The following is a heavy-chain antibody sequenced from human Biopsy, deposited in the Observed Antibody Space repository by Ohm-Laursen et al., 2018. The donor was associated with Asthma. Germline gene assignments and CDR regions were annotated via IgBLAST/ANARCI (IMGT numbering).Heavy chain of an antibody. CDR3: ARVQKSPGDRWFDP. CDR2: INPNVGAT. V-gene: IGHV1-2*06. D-gene: IGHD7-27*01. CDR1: AYTFIGYP. J-gene: IGHJ5*02. Sequence: ASVKASCKASAYTFIGYPLHWVRQAPEEGLEWMGRINPNVGATIYAQKFQGRVTMTRDTSISTAYMELSRLTSDDTAVYYCARVQKSPGDRWFDPWGQGTLVTVSS.